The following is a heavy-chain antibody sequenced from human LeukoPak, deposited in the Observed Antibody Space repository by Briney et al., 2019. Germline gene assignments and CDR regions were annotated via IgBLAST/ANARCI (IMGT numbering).Heavy chain of an antibody. V-gene: IGHV3-74*01. D-gene: IGHD4-17*01. Sequence: GGSLRLPCAASGFTFSSYWMHWVRHAPGKGLVWVSRINTDGSNTFYADSVKGRFTISRDNAKNTLYLQMNSLRAEDTAVYYCARDHYGDYSDYWGQGTLVTVSS. CDR1: GFTFSSYW. J-gene: IGHJ4*02. CDR3: ARDHYGDYSDY. CDR2: INTDGSNT.